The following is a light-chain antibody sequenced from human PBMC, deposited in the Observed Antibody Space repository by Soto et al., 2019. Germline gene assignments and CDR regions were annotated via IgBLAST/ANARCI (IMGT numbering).Light chain of an antibody. CDR3: QQHRSAPPSWT. CDR2: GAS. Sequence: EIVLTQSPGTLSLPPGERATLSCRASQSVSKNYLAWYQHKPGQPPRLLIFGASSRATGIPDRFSGSGSGTDFTLTISRLEPEDFAVYYCQQHRSAPPSWTFGPGTKVEI. V-gene: IGKV3-20*01. J-gene: IGKJ1*01. CDR1: QSVSKNY.